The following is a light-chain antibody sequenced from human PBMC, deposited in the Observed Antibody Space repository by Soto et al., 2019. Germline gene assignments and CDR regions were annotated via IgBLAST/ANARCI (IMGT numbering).Light chain of an antibody. J-gene: IGLJ2*01. CDR2: NND. Sequence: QSVLTQSPPASGTPGQRVTISCSGSSSNIGTNTVNWYQHLPGTAPKLIVYNNDRRPSGVPDRFSASKSGTSASLAISGLQSEDEADYYCATWDDSLDGPVFGGGTKLTVL. V-gene: IGLV1-44*01. CDR3: ATWDDSLDGPV. CDR1: SSNIGTNT.